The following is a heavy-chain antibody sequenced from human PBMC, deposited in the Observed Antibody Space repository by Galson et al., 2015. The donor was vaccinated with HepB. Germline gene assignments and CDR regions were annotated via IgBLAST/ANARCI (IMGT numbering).Heavy chain of an antibody. Sequence: SVKVSCKASGYTFTRYYMHWVRQAPGQGLEWMGIINPSGGSTSYTQKFQGRVTMTRDASTGTIYMELSSLRSEDTAVYYCAREVDVASTSSSYKRYFLYWGPGTLVA. CDR3: AREVDVASTSSSYKRYFLY. CDR1: GYTFTRYY. D-gene: IGHD3-22*01. CDR2: INPSGGST. V-gene: IGHV1-46*03. J-gene: IGHJ4*02.